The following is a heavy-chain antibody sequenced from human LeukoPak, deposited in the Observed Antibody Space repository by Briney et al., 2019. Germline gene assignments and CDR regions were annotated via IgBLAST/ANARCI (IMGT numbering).Heavy chain of an antibody. D-gene: IGHD3-22*01. V-gene: IGHV1-69*02. CDR1: GGTFSSYT. CDR3: ARALPGRITMIVVGGGAFDI. J-gene: IGHJ3*02. CDR2: LIPILGIA. Sequence: ASVKVSCKASGGTFSSYTISWVRQAPGQGLEWMARLIPILGIANYAQKFQGRVTITADKSTSTAYMELSSLRSEDTAVYYCARALPGRITMIVVGGGAFDIWGQGTRVTVSS.